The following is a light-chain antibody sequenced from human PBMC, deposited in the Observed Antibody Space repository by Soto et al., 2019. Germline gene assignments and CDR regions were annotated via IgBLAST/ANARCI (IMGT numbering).Light chain of an antibody. Sequence: DIRLTQSPSFLSASVGDRVTITCRASQGISSYLAWYQQKPGKAPKLLIYDASTLQSGVPSRFSGSGSGTEFTLTISSLQPEDLATYYCQQLNGYVALTFGGGTKVELK. J-gene: IGKJ4*01. CDR1: QGISSY. V-gene: IGKV1-9*01. CDR2: DAS. CDR3: QQLNGYVALT.